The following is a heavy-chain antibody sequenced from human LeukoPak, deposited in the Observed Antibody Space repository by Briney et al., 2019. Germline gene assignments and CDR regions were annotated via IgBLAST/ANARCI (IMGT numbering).Heavy chain of an antibody. D-gene: IGHD3-10*02. J-gene: IGHJ6*04. CDR2: ITSSSSYT. CDR3: AELGITMIGGV. V-gene: IGHV3-21*01. CDR1: GFTFSSYE. Sequence: PGGSLRLSCAASGFTFSSYEMNWVRQAPGKGLEWVSSITSSSSYTFYADSVKGRFTISRDNAKNSLYLQMNSLRAEDTAVYYCAELGITMIGGVWGKGTTVTISS.